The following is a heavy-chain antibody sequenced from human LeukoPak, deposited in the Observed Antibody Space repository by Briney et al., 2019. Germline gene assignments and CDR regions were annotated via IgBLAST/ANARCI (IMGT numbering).Heavy chain of an antibody. CDR1: NASISGRNW. J-gene: IGHJ4*02. D-gene: IGHD2-15*01. Sequence: PSGTLSLTCAVSNASISGRNWWNWVRQPPGKGLEWIGEFSHSGSTNYNPSLKSRVTISVDKSKNQFSLTLSSVTAADTAVYYCARRDIVVVVSASDYWGQGTLVTVSS. CDR2: FSHSGST. V-gene: IGHV4-4*02. CDR3: ARRDIVVVVSASDY.